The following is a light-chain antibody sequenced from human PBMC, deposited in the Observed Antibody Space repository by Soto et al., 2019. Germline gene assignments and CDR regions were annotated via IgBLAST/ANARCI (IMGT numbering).Light chain of an antibody. CDR2: GAS. CDR1: QSVSSSY. V-gene: IGKV3-20*01. CDR3: QQYGSSLYT. Sequence: EIVLTQSPGTLSLSPGERATLSCRASQSVSSSYLAWYQQKPGQAPRLLIYGASSRATGIPDRFSGSGSGTAVNLTISRLEPEDFAVYYCQQYGSSLYTFGQGTKLEIK. J-gene: IGKJ2*01.